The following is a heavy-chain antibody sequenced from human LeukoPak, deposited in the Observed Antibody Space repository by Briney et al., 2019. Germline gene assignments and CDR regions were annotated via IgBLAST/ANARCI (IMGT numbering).Heavy chain of an antibody. D-gene: IGHD3-22*01. CDR1: GGTFSSYA. Sequence: AASVKVSCKASGGTFSSYALSWVRQAPGQGLEWMGGIIPIFGTANYAQKCQGRVTITADESTSTAYMELSSLRSEDTAVYYCARVNLGSSGYYLYYFDYWGQGTLVTVSS. J-gene: IGHJ4*02. CDR2: IIPIFGTA. V-gene: IGHV1-69*13. CDR3: ARVNLGSSGYYLYYFDY.